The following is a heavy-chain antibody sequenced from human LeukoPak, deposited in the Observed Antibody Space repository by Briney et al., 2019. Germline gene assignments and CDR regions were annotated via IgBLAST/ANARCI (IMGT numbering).Heavy chain of an antibody. CDR3: ARVSGYPSMYFDY. Sequence: GGSLRLSCAASGFTFSNYAMSRVRQAPGKGLEWVSVTYSGGSTYYADSVKGRFTISRHNSKNTLYLQMNSLRTEDTAVYYCARVSGYPSMYFDYWGQGTLVTVSS. D-gene: IGHD3-22*01. V-gene: IGHV3-53*04. J-gene: IGHJ4*02. CDR2: TYSGGST. CDR1: GFTFSNYA.